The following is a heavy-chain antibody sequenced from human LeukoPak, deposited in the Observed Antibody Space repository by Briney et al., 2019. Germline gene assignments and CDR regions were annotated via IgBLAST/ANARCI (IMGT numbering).Heavy chain of an antibody. CDR1: GYSFTSYA. J-gene: IGHJ6*02. D-gene: IGHD6-13*01. CDR3: ARDPLRSTWSTYYNALDV. CDR2: ISAYNGNT. Sequence: ASVKLSCNASGYSFTSYAINWVRQAPGQGLEWMGWISAYNGNTDYAQKFQGRVTMTTDTSTSTAYMELRSLTSDDTAVYYCARDPLRSTWSTYYNALDVWGQGTTVTVSS. V-gene: IGHV1-18*01.